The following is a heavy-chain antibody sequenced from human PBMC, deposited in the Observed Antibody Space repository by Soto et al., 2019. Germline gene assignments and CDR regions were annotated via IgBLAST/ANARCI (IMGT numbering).Heavy chain of an antibody. Sequence: PSETLSLTCTVSGGSVSSGSYYWGWIRQPPGKGLEWIGSIYYSGSTYYNPSLKSRVTISVDTSKNQFSLKLSSVTAADTAVYYCARRETGDIVVVPAARTDYWGQGTLVTVSS. CDR2: IYYSGST. CDR1: GGSVSSGSYY. D-gene: IGHD2-2*01. CDR3: ARRETGDIVVVPAARTDY. V-gene: IGHV4-39*01. J-gene: IGHJ4*02.